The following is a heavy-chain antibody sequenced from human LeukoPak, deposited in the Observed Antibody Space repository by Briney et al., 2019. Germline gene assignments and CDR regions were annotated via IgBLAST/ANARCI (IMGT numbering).Heavy chain of an antibody. CDR2: IYHSGST. D-gene: IGHD5-12*01. V-gene: IGHV4-38-2*02. CDR1: GYSISSGYY. J-gene: IGHJ6*03. Sequence: SETLSLTCTVSGYSISSGYYWGWSRQPPGKGLEWIGSIYHSGSTYYNLSLKSRVTISVDTSKNQFSLKLSSVTAADTAVYYCAREKLSGYDSGYYYYYMDVWGKGTTVTVSS. CDR3: AREKLSGYDSGYYYYYMDV.